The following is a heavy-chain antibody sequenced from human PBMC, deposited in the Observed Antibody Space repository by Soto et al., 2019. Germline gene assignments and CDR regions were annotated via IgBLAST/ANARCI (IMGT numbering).Heavy chain of an antibody. J-gene: IGHJ3*02. CDR3: ARGVYGSGNYYTGPSAFDI. CDR1: GGTLSDHG. Sequence: QVQLEQSGAEVKKPGSSVKVSCKASGGTLSDHGVAWLLQAPGQGLEWMGGTIPVFNTAKYAQKFQGRVTVTADKFTNMAYMELSSLRSEDTAFYFCARGVYGSGNYYTGPSAFDIWGQGTMVIVSS. CDR2: TIPVFNTA. V-gene: IGHV1-69*06. D-gene: IGHD3-10*01.